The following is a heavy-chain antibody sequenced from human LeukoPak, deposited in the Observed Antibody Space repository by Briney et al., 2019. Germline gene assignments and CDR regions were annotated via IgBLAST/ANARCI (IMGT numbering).Heavy chain of an antibody. CDR1: GFGLDGYT. CDR3: GKDMGPRGVGATPHY. V-gene: IGHV3-43*01. J-gene: IGHJ4*02. Sequence: GGSLRLSCAASGFGLDGYTMHWVRQFPGKGLEWVSLINWKCDETYYSDSVKGRFTISRDNSKNSLYLQMNSLRTEDTGFYYCGKDMGPRGVGATPHYWGQGTLVTVSS. CDR2: INWKCDET. D-gene: IGHD1-26*01.